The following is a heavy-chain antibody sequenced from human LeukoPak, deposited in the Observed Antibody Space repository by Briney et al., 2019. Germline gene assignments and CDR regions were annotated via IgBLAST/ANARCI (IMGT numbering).Heavy chain of an antibody. D-gene: IGHD1-7*01. Sequence: PGGSLRLSCAASGFTFSSYAMHWVRQAPGKGLEWVAVISYDGSNKYYAASVKGRFTISRDNSKNTLYMQMNSLRAEDTAVYYCARGTRYNWNSPNYFDYWGQGTLVTVSS. J-gene: IGHJ4*02. CDR1: GFTFSSYA. CDR2: ISYDGSNK. V-gene: IGHV3-30-3*01. CDR3: ARGTRYNWNSPNYFDY.